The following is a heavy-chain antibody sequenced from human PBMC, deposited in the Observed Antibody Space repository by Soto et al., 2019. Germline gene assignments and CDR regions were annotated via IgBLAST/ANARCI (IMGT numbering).Heavy chain of an antibody. V-gene: IGHV1-18*04. J-gene: IGHJ4*02. CDR3: ARDERKTCLSSTCYYFDY. CDR2: TSANNDDT. CDR1: GYTFSRYG. D-gene: IGHD2-2*01. Sequence: GASVKVSCKASGYTFSRYGISWVRQAPGQGLEWMAWTSANNDDTNYAEKLQGRVALTTDVSTGTAYMELWSLRSDDTAVYYCARDERKTCLSSTCYYFDYWGPGTPVTVSS.